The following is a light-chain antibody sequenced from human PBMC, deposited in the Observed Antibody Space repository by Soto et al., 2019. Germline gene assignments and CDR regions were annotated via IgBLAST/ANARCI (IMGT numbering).Light chain of an antibody. J-gene: IGKJ1*01. CDR1: QYINTR. CDR3: HQRQSWPRT. CDR2: QTS. Sequence: EIVLTHSPATLSSFPVYIVTLSCSSSQYINTRLASYQHRPGQAPRLLIYQTSIRAAGIPARFSASGSGTDFTLTISDVQPEDFALYYCHQRQSWPRTFGQGTKVDI. V-gene: IGKV3-11*01.